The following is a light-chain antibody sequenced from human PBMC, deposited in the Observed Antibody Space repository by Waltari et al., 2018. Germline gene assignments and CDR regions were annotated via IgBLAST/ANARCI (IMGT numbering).Light chain of an antibody. CDR2: AAS. Sequence: TQLTQSPSSLSASVGARIPLTCRASQDIRNDLGWYQQQPGKAPKVLIYAASILHTGVPSRFSGSGSGTDFTLTISNLQPEDFATYFCLHDFGYPRTFGQGTKVEVK. V-gene: IGKV1-6*01. J-gene: IGKJ1*01. CDR1: QDIRND. CDR3: LHDFGYPRT.